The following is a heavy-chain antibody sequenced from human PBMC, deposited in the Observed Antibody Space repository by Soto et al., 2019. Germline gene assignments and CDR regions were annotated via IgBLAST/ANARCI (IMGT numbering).Heavy chain of an antibody. J-gene: IGHJ2*01. CDR1: GYPLTDFY. Sequence: QVQLVQSGAEVKKPGASVTVSCKTSGYPLTDFYIHWVRQAPGQGLEWMAWINPHTGDTNTALKVQGRVTMTRDTSINSAVMELTRLISDDTAVYSCAREGGASPGARRERYFDLWGRGTLVGVSS. V-gene: IGHV1-2*02. D-gene: IGHD1-26*01. CDR2: INPHTGDT. CDR3: AREGGASPGARRERYFDL.